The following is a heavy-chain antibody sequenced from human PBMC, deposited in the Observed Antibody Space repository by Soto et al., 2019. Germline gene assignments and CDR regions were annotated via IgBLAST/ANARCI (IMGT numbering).Heavy chain of an antibody. V-gene: IGHV3-48*02. CDR3: AGAKGWPDISFHP. CDR2: ISSTSSII. D-gene: IGHD3-9*01. CDR1: GFSFSSHS. J-gene: IGHJ1*01. Sequence: EVQLVESGGGLVQPGGFLRLSCAASGFSFSSHSMNWVRQAPGKGLEWVSYISSTSSIIYYADSVKGRFTTSRDNAKNSLYLQMNSRRDADTAVYYCAGAKGWPDISFHPWGQGTLVIVSS.